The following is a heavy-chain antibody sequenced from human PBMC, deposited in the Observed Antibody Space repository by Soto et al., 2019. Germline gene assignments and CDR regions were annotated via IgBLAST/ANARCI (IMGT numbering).Heavy chain of an antibody. D-gene: IGHD5-12*01. V-gene: IGHV4-30-2*01. Sequence: SETLSLTCAVSGGSISIGGYSWSWIRQPPGKGLERIGYIYHSGSTYYNPSLKSRVTISADRSKNQFSLKLSSVTAADTAVYYCAAGGGLPRYYWGQGTLVTVSS. CDR1: GGSISIGGYS. J-gene: IGHJ4*02. CDR3: AAGGGLPRYY. CDR2: IYHSGST.